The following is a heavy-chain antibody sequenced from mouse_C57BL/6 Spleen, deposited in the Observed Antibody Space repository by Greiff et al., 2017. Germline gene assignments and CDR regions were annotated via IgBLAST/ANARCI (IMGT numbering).Heavy chain of an antibody. V-gene: IGHV7-3*01. CDR3: ARYEYVYYAMGY. CDR1: GFTFTDYY. D-gene: IGHD5-1*01. CDR2: IRNKANGYTT. Sequence: EVKLMESGGGLVQPGGSLSLSCAASGFTFTDYYMSWVRQPPGKALEWLGFIRNKANGYTTEYSGSVKGRFTISRDNSQSILYLQMHALRAEDSATYYCARYEYVYYAMGYWGQGTSVTVSS. J-gene: IGHJ4*01.